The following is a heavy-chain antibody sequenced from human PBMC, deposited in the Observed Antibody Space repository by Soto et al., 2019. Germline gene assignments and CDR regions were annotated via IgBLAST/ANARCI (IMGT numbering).Heavy chain of an antibody. CDR1: GFSLSTSGVG. J-gene: IGHJ4*02. CDR3: AHTAAMLLYSNHPFDY. D-gene: IGHD4-4*01. CDR2: IYWNDDK. V-gene: IGHV2-5*01. Sequence: QITLKESGPTLVKPTQTLTLTCTFSGFSLSTSGVGVGWIRQPPGKALEWLALIYWNDDKRYSPSLKSRLTITKDTSKKQVVLTMTNMDPVDTATYYCAHTAAMLLYSNHPFDYWGQGTLVTVSS.